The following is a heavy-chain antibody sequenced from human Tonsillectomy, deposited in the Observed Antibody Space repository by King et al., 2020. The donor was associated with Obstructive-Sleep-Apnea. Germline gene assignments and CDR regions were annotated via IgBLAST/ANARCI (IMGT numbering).Heavy chain of an antibody. D-gene: IGHD3-10*01. Sequence: QLQESGPGLVKPSETLSLTCTVSGGSISSYYWNWIRQPPGKRLEWIGYIYYSGSTNYNPSLKSRVSISVDTSKNQFSLKLNSVTAADTAVYYCARAPYGSGIIDWFDPWDQGTLVTVSS. J-gene: IGHJ5*02. CDR3: ARAPYGSGIIDWFDP. V-gene: IGHV4-59*01. CDR1: GGSISSYY. CDR2: IYYSGST.